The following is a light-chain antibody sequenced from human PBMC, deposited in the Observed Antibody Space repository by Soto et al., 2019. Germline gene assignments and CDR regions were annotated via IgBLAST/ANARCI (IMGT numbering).Light chain of an antibody. Sequence: ELTQPPSVSVAPGQTATLTCGGNNIGSKRVHWYQQQPGQAPVVVVYDDRGRPSGIPERFSGSNSGHTATLTISRVEAGDEADYYCQVWNSADDHVLFGGGTKVTVL. V-gene: IGLV3-21*02. CDR2: DDR. CDR1: NIGSKR. J-gene: IGLJ2*01. CDR3: QVWNSADDHVL.